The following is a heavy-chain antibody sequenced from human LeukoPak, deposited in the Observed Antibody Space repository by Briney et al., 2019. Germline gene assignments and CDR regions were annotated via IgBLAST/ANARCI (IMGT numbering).Heavy chain of an antibody. Sequence: ASETLSLTCAVYGGSFSGYYWSWIRQPPGKGLEWIGEINHSGSTNYNPSLKSRVTISVDTSKNQFSLKLSSVTAADTAVYYCARGLGRDCGGDCYPDYWGQGTLVTVSS. CDR3: ARGLGRDCGGDCYPDY. J-gene: IGHJ4*02. V-gene: IGHV4-34*01. D-gene: IGHD2-21*02. CDR1: GGSFSGYY. CDR2: INHSGST.